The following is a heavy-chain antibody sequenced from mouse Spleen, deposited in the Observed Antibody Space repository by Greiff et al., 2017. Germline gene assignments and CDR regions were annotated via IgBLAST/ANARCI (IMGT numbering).Heavy chain of an antibody. D-gene: IGHD1-1*01. CDR1: GFSFSSYT. V-gene: IGHV5-12-2*01. CDR3: ARQGFYYGSSFHFDV. Sequence: EVQVVESGGGLVQPGGSLKLSCAASGFSFSSYTMSWVRQTPEKRLEWVAYISNGGGSTYYPDTVKGRFTISRDNAKNTLYLQMSSLKSEDTAMYYCARQGFYYGSSFHFDVWGAGTTVTVSS. J-gene: IGHJ1*01. CDR2: ISNGGGST.